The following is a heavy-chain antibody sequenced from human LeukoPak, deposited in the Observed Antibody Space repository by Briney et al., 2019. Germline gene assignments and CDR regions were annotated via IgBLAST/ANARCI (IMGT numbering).Heavy chain of an antibody. D-gene: IGHD1-26*01. J-gene: IGHJ4*02. V-gene: IGHV5-51*01. CDR3: ARPLDSGSYWGFDR. Sequence: GESLQISCKASGYSFSDYWIGWVGQMPGKGLQWMGIIYPGDSDTRYSPSFQGQVTISADKSISTAYLQWSSLKASDSAMYYCARPLDSGSYWGFDRWGQGTLVTVSS. CDR2: IYPGDSDT. CDR1: GYSFSDYW.